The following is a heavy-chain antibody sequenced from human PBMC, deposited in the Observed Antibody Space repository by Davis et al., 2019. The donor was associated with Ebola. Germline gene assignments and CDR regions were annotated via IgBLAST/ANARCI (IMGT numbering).Heavy chain of an antibody. V-gene: IGHV3-48*02. Sequence: PGGSLRLSCAASGFTFSSYSMNWVRQAPGKGLEWVSYISSSSSTIYYADSVKGRFTISRDNAKNSLYLQMNSLRDEDTAVYYCARDFGAAATVRVAPHYYGMDVWGQGTTVTVSS. CDR3: ARDFGAAATVRVAPHYYGMDV. CDR2: ISSSSSTI. J-gene: IGHJ6*02. D-gene: IGHD4-17*01. CDR1: GFTFSSYS.